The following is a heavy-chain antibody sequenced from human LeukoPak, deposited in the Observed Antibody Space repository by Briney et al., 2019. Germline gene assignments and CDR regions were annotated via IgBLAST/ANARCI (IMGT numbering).Heavy chain of an antibody. J-gene: IGHJ4*02. Sequence: GGSLRLSCAASGFSLSNYWMHWARQAPGKGLMWVSQISPDGSQTFYADSVKGRFTISRDNAKNTLFLQMDSLRAEDAALYYCVRSLRSADFWGQGTLVTVSS. CDR1: GFSLSNYW. CDR3: VRSLRSADF. V-gene: IGHV3-74*01. CDR2: ISPDGSQT.